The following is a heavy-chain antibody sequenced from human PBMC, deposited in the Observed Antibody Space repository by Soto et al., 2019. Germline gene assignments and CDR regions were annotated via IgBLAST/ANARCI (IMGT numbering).Heavy chain of an antibody. CDR3: AKQDDRGALES. CDR2: IYPGDSDT. Sequence: PGESLKISCKISGKAFTSFWVVWVRQMPGRGLEWMGNIYPGDSDTRYTPPFQGQVTISADKSTNTAYLQWHSLQASDTALYYCAKQDDRGALESWGQGTKVTVSS. V-gene: IGHV5-51*01. D-gene: IGHD3-22*01. CDR1: GKAFTSFW. J-gene: IGHJ3*02.